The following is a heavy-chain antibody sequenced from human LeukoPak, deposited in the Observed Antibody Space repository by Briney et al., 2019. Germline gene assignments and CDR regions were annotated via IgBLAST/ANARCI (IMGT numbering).Heavy chain of an antibody. D-gene: IGHD1-26*01. CDR2: IIPIFGTA. CDR3: ASGLGASGPFDAFDI. Sequence: EASVKVSCKASGGTFSSYAISWVRQAPGQGLEWMGGIIPIFGTANYAQKFQGRVTITADESTSTAYMELSSLRSEDTAVYYCASGLGASGPFDAFDIWGQGTMVTASS. V-gene: IGHV1-69*13. CDR1: GGTFSSYA. J-gene: IGHJ3*02.